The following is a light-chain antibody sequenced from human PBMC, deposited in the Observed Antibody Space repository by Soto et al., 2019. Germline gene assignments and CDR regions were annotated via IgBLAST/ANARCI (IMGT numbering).Light chain of an antibody. J-gene: IGKJ1*01. CDR3: QQYHSSVWT. Sequence: EIVLPQSQGTLSLSPGERATLSCRASQSVSSSYLAWYQQKPGQAPRLLMYGTSSRATGIPDRFSGSGSGTDFTLTISRLEPEDFAVYYCQQYHSSVWTFGQRGMV. CDR1: QSVSSSY. CDR2: GTS. V-gene: IGKV3-20*01.